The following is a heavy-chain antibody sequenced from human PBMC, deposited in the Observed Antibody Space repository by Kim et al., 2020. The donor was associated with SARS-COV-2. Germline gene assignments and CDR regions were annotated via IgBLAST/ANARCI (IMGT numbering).Heavy chain of an antibody. D-gene: IGHD3-22*01. Sequence: DSGKGRFTISKDNAKNSRYLQMNSLGAEDTAVYYCARDQDYYDSSGYYLDWGQGTLVTVSS. V-gene: IGHV3-11*04. CDR3: ARDQDYYDSSGYYLD. J-gene: IGHJ4*02.